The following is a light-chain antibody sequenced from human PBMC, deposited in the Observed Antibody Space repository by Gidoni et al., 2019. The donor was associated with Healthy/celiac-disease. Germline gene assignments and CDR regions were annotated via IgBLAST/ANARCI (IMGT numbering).Light chain of an antibody. CDR3: SSYTSSSSVV. J-gene: IGLJ2*01. CDR1: SSDVCGYNY. CDR2: DVS. V-gene: IGLV2-14*03. Sequence: QSALTQPASASGSPGQSITISCTGTSSDVCGYNYVSWYQQHPGKAPKLMIYDVSNRPSGVSNRFSGSKSGNTASLTISGLQAEDEADYYCSSYTSSSSVVFGGGTKLTVL.